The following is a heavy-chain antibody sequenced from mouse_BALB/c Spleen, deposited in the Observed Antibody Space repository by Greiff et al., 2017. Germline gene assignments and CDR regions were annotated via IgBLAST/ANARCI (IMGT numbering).Heavy chain of an antibody. Sequence: VQLQQSGAELVRPGASVTLSCKASGYTFTDYEMHWVKQTPVHGLEWIGAIDPETGGTAYNQKFKGKATLTADKSSSTAYMELRSLTSEDSAVYYCTRDYGRAWFAYWGQGTLVTVSA. CDR3: TRDYGRAWFAY. CDR2: IDPETGGT. CDR1: GYTFTDYE. D-gene: IGHD1-1*01. V-gene: IGHV1-15*01. J-gene: IGHJ3*01.